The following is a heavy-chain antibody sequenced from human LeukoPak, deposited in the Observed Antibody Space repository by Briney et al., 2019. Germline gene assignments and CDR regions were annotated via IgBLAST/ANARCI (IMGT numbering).Heavy chain of an antibody. J-gene: IGHJ6*03. Sequence: GGSLRLSCAASGFTFSSYAMSWVRHAPGKGLEWVSAISGSGGSTYYADSVKGRFTISRDNSKNTLYLQMNSLRAEDTAVYYCAGSLGYSSSWPIYYYYYYMDVWGKGTTVTVSS. D-gene: IGHD6-13*01. CDR2: ISGSGGST. CDR1: GFTFSSYA. V-gene: IGHV3-23*01. CDR3: AGSLGYSSSWPIYYYYYYMDV.